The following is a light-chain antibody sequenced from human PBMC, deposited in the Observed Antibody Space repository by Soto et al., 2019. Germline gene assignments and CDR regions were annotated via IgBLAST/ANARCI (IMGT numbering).Light chain of an antibody. Sequence: QSVLTQPPSVPGTPGQRVTISCSGSSSNIGSNTVNWYQQLPGTTPKLAMYSNTRRPSGVPDRFSASKSGTSVSLVISGLQSDDGGEYYCAAWDDSLNGMVFGGGTKVTVL. CDR2: SNT. J-gene: IGLJ2*01. CDR1: SSNIGSNT. CDR3: AAWDDSLNGMV. V-gene: IGLV1-44*01.